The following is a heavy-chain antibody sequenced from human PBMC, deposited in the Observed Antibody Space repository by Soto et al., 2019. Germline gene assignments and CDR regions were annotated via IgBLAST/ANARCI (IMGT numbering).Heavy chain of an antibody. J-gene: IGHJ4*02. V-gene: IGHV2-5*02. Sequence: QITLKESGPTLVKPTQTLTLTCTFSGFSLSTSAVGVGWIRQPPGKALEWLAFIYWDDDKRYSPSLKSSLTITKDTSKTQVVLAMPNMGPVDTATYYCAHLVVAGLTYYFDYWGQGTLVTVSS. CDR3: AHLVVAGLTYYFDY. CDR2: IYWDDDK. D-gene: IGHD2-15*01. CDR1: GFSLSTSAVG.